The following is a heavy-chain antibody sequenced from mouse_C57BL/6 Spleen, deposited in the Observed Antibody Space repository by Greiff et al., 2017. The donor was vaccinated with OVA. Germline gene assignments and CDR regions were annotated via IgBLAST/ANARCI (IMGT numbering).Heavy chain of an antibody. Sequence: EVKLMESGGGLVKPGGSLKLSCAASGFTFSDYGMHWVRQAPEKGLEWVAYISSGSSTIYYADTVKGRFTISRDNAKNTLFLQMTSLRSEDTAMYYCARKTGTSAMDYWGQGTSVTVSS. V-gene: IGHV5-17*01. CDR2: ISSGSSTI. CDR3: ARKTGTSAMDY. J-gene: IGHJ4*01. D-gene: IGHD4-1*01. CDR1: GFTFSDYG.